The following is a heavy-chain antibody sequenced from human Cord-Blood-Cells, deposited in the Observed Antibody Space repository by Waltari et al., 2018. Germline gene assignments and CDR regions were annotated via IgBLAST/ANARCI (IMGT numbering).Heavy chain of an antibody. CDR1: GGTFSSYA. J-gene: IGHJ6*02. V-gene: IGHV1-69*06. CDR3: ARTPDPLYRYYYGMDV. D-gene: IGHD3-16*02. CDR2: ISPIFGTA. Sequence: QVQLVQSGAEVKKPGSSVKVSCKASGGTFSSYAISWVRQAPGQGLEWMGGISPIFGTANYAQKFQGRVTITADKSTSTAYMELSSLRSEDTAVYYCARTPDPLYRYYYGMDVWGQGTTVTVSS.